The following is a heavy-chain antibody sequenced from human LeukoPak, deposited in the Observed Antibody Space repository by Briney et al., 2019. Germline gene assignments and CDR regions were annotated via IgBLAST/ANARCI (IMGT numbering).Heavy chain of an antibody. J-gene: IGHJ3*02. V-gene: IGHV3-74*01. CDR3: ARGGLNALQAFDI. CDR1: GFSFSSYW. Sequence: GGSPRLSCAASGFSFSSYWMHWVRQAPGKGLVWVSRINGDGSSTRYADSVKGLFTISRDNAKNTLYLQMNSLRAEDTAVYYCARGGLNALQAFDIWGQGTLVTVCS. CDR2: INGDGSST. D-gene: IGHD3-16*01.